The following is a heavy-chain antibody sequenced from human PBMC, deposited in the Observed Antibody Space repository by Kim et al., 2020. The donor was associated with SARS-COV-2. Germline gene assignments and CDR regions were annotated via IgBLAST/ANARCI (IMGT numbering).Heavy chain of an antibody. CDR3: AREKGYYDRSAYYAY. D-gene: IGHD3-22*01. CDR2: LNPASGGT. J-gene: IGHJ4*02. Sequence: ASVKVSCKASGYSFTGYYIHWVRQAPGQGLEWMGRLNPASGGTNFAQKFQGRVTMTRDTSISTAYVEVSSLRSDDTAGYYCAREKGYYDRSAYYAYWGQG. V-gene: IGHV1-2*06. CDR1: GYSFTGYY.